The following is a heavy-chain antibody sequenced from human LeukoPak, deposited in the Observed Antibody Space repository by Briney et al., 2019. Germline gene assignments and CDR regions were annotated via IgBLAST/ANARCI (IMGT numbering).Heavy chain of an antibody. V-gene: IGHV4-30-2*01. CDR2: IYHSGST. CDR1: GGSISSGGYY. CDR3: ARESSSIPVVDY. J-gene: IGHJ4*02. Sequence: PSETLSLTCTVSGGSISSGGYYWSWIRQPPGKGLEWIGYIYHSGSTYYNPSLKSRVTISVDRSKNQFSLKLSSVTAADTAVYYCARESSSIPVVDYWGQGTLVTVSS. D-gene: IGHD6-6*01.